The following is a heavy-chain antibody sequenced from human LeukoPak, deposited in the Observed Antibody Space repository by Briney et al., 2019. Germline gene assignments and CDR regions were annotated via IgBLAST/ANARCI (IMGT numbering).Heavy chain of an antibody. CDR2: INWNGGST. CDR1: GFTFDDYG. J-gene: IGHJ4*02. Sequence: PGGSLRLSCAASGFTFDDYGMSWVRQAPGKGLEWVSGINWNGGSTGYADSVKGRFTISRDNAKNSLYLQMNSLRAEDTAVYYCAREYYDILTGGYYFDYWGQGTLVTVSS. V-gene: IGHV3-20*04. D-gene: IGHD3-9*01. CDR3: AREYYDILTGGYYFDY.